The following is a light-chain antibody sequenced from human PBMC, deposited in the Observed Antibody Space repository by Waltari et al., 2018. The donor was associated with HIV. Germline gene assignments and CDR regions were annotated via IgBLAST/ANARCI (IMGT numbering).Light chain of an antibody. CDR3: SSYTSTYV. CDR1: RSDVGGSNY. J-gene: IGLJ1*01. Sequence: QSALTQPASVSGSPGQSITISCTATRSDVGGSNYVSWYQQHPGKAPKLMIYDVSNRPSGVSNRFSGSKSGNTASLTISGLQAEDEADYYCSSYTSTYVFGTGTKVTVL. V-gene: IGLV2-14*01. CDR2: DVS.